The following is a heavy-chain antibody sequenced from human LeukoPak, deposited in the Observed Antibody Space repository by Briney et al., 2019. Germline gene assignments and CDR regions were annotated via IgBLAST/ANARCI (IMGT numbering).Heavy chain of an antibody. V-gene: IGHV4-59*01. CDR1: GGSISSYY. Sequence: TSETLSLTCTVSGGSISSYYWSWIRQPPGKGLEWIGYIYYSWSTNYNPSLKSRVSISVDTSKNQFSLKLSSVTAADTAVYYCARAVEPIAVAGRMDYYYYMDVWGKGTTVTISS. CDR2: IYYSWST. CDR3: ARAVEPIAVAGRMDYYYYMDV. J-gene: IGHJ6*03. D-gene: IGHD6-19*01.